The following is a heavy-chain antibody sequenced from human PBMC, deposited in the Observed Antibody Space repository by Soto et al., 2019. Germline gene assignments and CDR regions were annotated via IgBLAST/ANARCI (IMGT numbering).Heavy chain of an antibody. V-gene: IGHV3-30*18. CDR3: AKDRECEHNNGGDHGS. Sequence: QVQLVESGGGVVQPGRSLRLSCAASGFRFSGYGMHWVRQAPGKGLEWLAAISGGGSNKYYGDSVKGRFTISRDNSKNRLYLKINRLSADDTAVYYCAKDRECEHNNGGDHGSWGQGNQVTVS. CDR2: ISGGGSNK. J-gene: IGHJ5*02. CDR1: GFRFSGYG. D-gene: IGHD3-10*01.